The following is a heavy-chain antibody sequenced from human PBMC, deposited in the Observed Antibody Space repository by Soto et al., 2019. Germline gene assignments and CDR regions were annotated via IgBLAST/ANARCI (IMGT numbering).Heavy chain of an antibody. D-gene: IGHD2-15*01. CDR2: ISSSGRTI. CDR3: ARDRGGFCSGGSCSYYGMDV. J-gene: IGHJ6*02. CDR1: GFTFSSYE. Sequence: EVQLVESGGGLVQPGGSVRLSCAASGFTFSSYEMNWVRQAPGKGLEWVSYISSSGRTIYYADSVKGRFTISRDNAKNSLYLKMNSLRAEDTAVYYCARDRGGFCSGGSCSYYGMDVWGQGTTVTVSS. V-gene: IGHV3-48*03.